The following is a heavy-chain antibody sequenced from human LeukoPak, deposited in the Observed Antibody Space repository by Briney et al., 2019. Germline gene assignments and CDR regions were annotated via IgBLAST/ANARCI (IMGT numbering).Heavy chain of an antibody. J-gene: IGHJ5*02. CDR1: GGTFRSFA. D-gene: IGHD3-16*01. CDR3: AKYDHLYNWFDP. CDR2: IIPIFGTS. V-gene: IGHV1-69*05. Sequence: SVKVSCKASGGTFRSFAISWVRQAPGQRLEWMGGIIPIFGTSKYAQKFQGRVTITTDESTRTAYMELTGLRSEDTAVYCCAKYDHLYNWFDPWGQGTLVTVSS.